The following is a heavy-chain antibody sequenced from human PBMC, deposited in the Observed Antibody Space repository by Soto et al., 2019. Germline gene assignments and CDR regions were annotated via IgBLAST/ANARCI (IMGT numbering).Heavy chain of an antibody. Sequence: SETLSLTCAVYGGSFSGYYWSWIRQPPGKGLEWIGEINHSGSTNYNPSLKSRVTISVDTSKNQFSLKLSSVTAADTAVYYCARGGAHYYDFWSGYIRTPYYYYMDVWGKGTTVTVSS. CDR3: ARGGAHYYDFWSGYIRTPYYYYMDV. CDR1: GGSFSGYY. D-gene: IGHD3-3*01. J-gene: IGHJ6*03. CDR2: INHSGST. V-gene: IGHV4-34*01.